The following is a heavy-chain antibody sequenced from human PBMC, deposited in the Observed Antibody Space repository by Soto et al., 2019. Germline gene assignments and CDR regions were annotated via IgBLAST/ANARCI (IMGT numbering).Heavy chain of an antibody. CDR2: IYYSGST. CDR1: GGSVSSGSYY. V-gene: IGHV4-61*01. J-gene: IGHJ6*02. Sequence: SETLSLTCTVSGGSVSSGSYYWSWIRQPPGKGLEWIGYIYYSGSTNYNPSLKSRVTISVDTSKNQFSLKLSSVTAADTAVYYCATLYSSSWYDYYYGMDVWGQGTTVTVYS. D-gene: IGHD6-13*01. CDR3: ATLYSSSWYDYYYGMDV.